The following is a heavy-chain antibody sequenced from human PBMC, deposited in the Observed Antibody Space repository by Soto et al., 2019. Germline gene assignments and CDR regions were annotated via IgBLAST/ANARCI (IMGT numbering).Heavy chain of an antibody. Sequence: PSETLSLTCTVSGGSISSGGYYWSWIRQHPGKGLEWIGYIYYSGSTYYNPSLKSRVTISVDTSKNQFSLKLSSVTAADTAVYYCAKSCKGGWYSSCFDYWGQGTLVTVSS. D-gene: IGHD6-19*01. CDR1: GGSISSGGYY. J-gene: IGHJ4*02. CDR3: AKSCKGGWYSSCFDY. CDR2: IYYSGST. V-gene: IGHV4-31*03.